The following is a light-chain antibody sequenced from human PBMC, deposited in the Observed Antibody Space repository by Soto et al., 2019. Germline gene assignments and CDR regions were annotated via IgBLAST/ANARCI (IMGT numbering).Light chain of an antibody. J-gene: IGKJ5*01. CDR1: RSVSSY. CDR3: QQRSNWPIT. V-gene: IGKV3-11*01. CDR2: DAS. Sequence: EIVLTQSPAPLSLSPGASATLSCRATRSVSSYLAWYQQKPGQAPRLLIYDASSRPTDIPARFSGSGSGTDFTLTISSLEPEDFALYYCQQRSNWPITFGQGTRLEIK.